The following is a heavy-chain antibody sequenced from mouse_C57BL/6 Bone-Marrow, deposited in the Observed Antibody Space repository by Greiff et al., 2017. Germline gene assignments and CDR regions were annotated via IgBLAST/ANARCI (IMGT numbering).Heavy chain of an antibody. CDR2: LRNKANGYTT. CDR3: ARYYYYDVCAMDY. CDR1: GFTFTAYY. J-gene: IGHJ4*01. V-gene: IGHV7-3*01. D-gene: IGHD2-4*01. Sequence: EVQRVASGGGLVQPGGSLSLSCAASGFTFTAYYMSWVRQPPGKALEWLGFLRNKANGYTTEYSASVKGRFTISRDNSQSILYLQMNALRAEDSATYYCARYYYYDVCAMDYWGQGTSVTVSS.